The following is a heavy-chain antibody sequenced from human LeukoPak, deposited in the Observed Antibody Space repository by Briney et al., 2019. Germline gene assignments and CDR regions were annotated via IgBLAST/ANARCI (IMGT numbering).Heavy chain of an antibody. J-gene: IGHJ4*02. CDR2: INPSGGST. V-gene: IGHV1-46*01. D-gene: IGHD3-3*01. Sequence: ASVKVSCKASGYTFTSYYMHWVRQAPGQGLERMGIINPSGGSTSYAQKFQGRVTMTRDTSTSTVYMELSSLRSEDTAVYYCARGGHYGFWSAPPDFWGQGTLVTASS. CDR3: ARGGHYGFWSAPPDF. CDR1: GYTFTSYY.